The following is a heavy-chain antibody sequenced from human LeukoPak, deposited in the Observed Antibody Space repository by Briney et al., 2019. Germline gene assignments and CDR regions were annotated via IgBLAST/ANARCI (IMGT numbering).Heavy chain of an antibody. J-gene: IGHJ4*02. CDR1: GFTFGSYE. CDR3: ARGAGGYFDY. CDR2: ISSTGSPI. D-gene: IGHD3-10*01. V-gene: IGHV3-48*03. Sequence: GGSLRLSCAASGFTFGSYEMNWVRQAPGKGLEWVSYISSTGSPISYADSVKGRFTISRDNAKNSLYLQMNSLRAEDTAIYYCARGAGGYFDYWGQGTLVTVSS.